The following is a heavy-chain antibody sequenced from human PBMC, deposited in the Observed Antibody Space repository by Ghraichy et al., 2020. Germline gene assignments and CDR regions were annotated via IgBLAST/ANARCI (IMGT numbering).Heavy chain of an antibody. CDR2: IYYSGST. Sequence: SETLSLTCTVSGGSISSGGYYWSWIRQHPGKGLEWIGYIYYSGSTYYNPSLKSRVTISVDTSKNQFSLKLSSVTAADTAVYYCARAPGTTGDDRLGSFDYWGQGTLVTVSS. D-gene: IGHD7-27*01. V-gene: IGHV4-31*03. CDR1: GGSISSGGYY. CDR3: ARAPGTTGDDRLGSFDY. J-gene: IGHJ4*02.